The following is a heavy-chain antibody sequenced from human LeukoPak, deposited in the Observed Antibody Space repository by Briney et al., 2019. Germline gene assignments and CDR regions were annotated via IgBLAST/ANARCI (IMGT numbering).Heavy chain of an antibody. J-gene: IGHJ4*02. CDR1: GFTFSSYS. Sequence: PGGSLRLSCAASGFTFSSYSMNWVRQAPGKGLEWVSSISSSSSYIYYADSVKGRFTISRDNAKNSLYLQMNSLRAEDTAVYYCARGGGSSSWNPEYPDYWGQGTLVTVSS. V-gene: IGHV3-21*01. CDR3: ARGGGSSSWNPEYPDY. D-gene: IGHD6-13*01. CDR2: ISSSSSYI.